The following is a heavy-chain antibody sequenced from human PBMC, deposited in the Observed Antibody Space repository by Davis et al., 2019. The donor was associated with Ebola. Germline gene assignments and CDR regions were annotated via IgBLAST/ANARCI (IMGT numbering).Heavy chain of an antibody. Sequence: SETLSLTCAVYGGSFSGYHWSWIRQPPGKGLEWIGEINHSGSTNYNPSLKSRVAISADTSKNQFSLKLTSVTAADTVVYYCARGLGMGWFDSWGQGTLVTVSS. V-gene: IGHV4-34*01. CDR3: ARGLGMGWFDS. CDR2: INHSGST. J-gene: IGHJ5*01. CDR1: GGSFSGYH.